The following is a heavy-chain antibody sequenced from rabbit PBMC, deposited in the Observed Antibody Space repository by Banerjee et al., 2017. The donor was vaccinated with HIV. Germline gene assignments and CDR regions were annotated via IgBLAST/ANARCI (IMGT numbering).Heavy chain of an antibody. Sequence: QEQLEEYGEDLVKPEGSLRLNCTASGFSFNSSDWICWVRQAPGKGLEWIACIDIYSGKTYYASWAKGRFTISKTSSTTVTLQMTSLTAADTATYFCARDVGFGRLNLWGQGTLVTVS. V-gene: IGHV1S45*01. D-gene: IGHD4-2*01. CDR2: IDIYSGKT. J-gene: IGHJ4*01. CDR3: ARDVGFGRLNL. CDR1: GFSFNSSDW.